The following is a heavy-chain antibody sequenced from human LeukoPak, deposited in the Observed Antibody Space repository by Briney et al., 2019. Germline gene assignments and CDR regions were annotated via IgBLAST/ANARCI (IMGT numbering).Heavy chain of an antibody. CDR3: AKARDSNIWYPFDY. J-gene: IGHJ4*02. CDR2: IYYTGST. Sequence: KPSETPSLTCTVSGGSISNKYWNWVRLPPGKELEWIGYIYYTGSTHYNPSLKSRVTISLDTSKSQFSLKLTSVTAADTAVYYCAKARDSNIWYPFDYWGQGTLVTVSS. CDR1: GGSISNKY. D-gene: IGHD6-13*01. V-gene: IGHV4-59*01.